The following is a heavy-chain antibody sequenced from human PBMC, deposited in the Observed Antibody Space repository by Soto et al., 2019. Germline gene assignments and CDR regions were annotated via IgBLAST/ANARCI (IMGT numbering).Heavy chain of an antibody. CDR2: ISWNGNFT. D-gene: IGHD2-15*01. Sequence: EVQLVESGGDMVQPGRSLKLSCVGSGYSFEDYSMHWVRQAPGKGLEWVSGISWNGNFTGYADSVKGRFTISRDNAKHSLFLQLRSLSLEDTALYYCVGGSWFDWGQGTLVTVSS. J-gene: IGHJ4*02. CDR1: GYSFEDYS. CDR3: VGGSWFD. V-gene: IGHV3-9*01.